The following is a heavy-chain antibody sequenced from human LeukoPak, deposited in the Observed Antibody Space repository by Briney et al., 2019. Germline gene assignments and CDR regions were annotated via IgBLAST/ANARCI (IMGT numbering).Heavy chain of an antibody. V-gene: IGHV4-59*01. CDR3: ARGPVYRNNWFDP. Sequence: ETLSLTCTVSGGSISSYYWSWIRQPPGKGLEWIGYIYYSGSTNYNPSLKSRVTISVDTSKNQFSLKLSSVTAADTAVYYCARGPVYRNNWFDPWGQGTLVTVSS. J-gene: IGHJ5*02. CDR1: GGSISSYY. D-gene: IGHD3-16*02. CDR2: IYYSGST.